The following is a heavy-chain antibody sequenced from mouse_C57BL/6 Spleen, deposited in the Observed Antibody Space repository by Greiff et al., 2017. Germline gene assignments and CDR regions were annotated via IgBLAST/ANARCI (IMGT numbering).Heavy chain of an antibody. Sequence: QVQLQQPGAELVKPGASVKMSCKASGYTFTSYWLTWVRQRPGQGLEWIGDIYPGSGSTTYNEKFMSKATLHVATSSSTAYMQLSSLTSEESAVYYCAIGGAQATSLYFDYWGQGTTLTVSS. J-gene: IGHJ2*01. V-gene: IGHV1-55*01. CDR2: IYPGSGST. CDR3: AIGGAQATSLYFDY. D-gene: IGHD3-2*02. CDR1: GYTFTSYW.